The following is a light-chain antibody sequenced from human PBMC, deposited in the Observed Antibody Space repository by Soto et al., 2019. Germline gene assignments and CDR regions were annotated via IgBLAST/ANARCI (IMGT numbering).Light chain of an antibody. CDR1: SSDVGGYNY. Sequence: QSVLTQPASVSWSPGQSITISCTGTSSDVGGYNYVSWYQQHPGKAPKLMIYDVSSRPSGVSNRFSGSKSGNTASLTISGLQAEDEADYYCSSYTSSSTEVFGTGTKVTVL. V-gene: IGLV2-14*01. CDR3: SSYTSSSTEV. J-gene: IGLJ1*01. CDR2: DVS.